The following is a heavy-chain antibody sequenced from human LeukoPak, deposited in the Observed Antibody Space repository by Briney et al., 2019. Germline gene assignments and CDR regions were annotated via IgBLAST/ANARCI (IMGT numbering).Heavy chain of an antibody. CDR1: GFTFSSYG. Sequence: GGPLSLSLAASGFTFSSYGMHWVRQAPGKGLEWEAVISYDGSNKYYADSVKGRFTISRDNSKNTLYLQMNSLRAEDTAVYYCAKGRTAFDYWGQGTLVTVSS. CDR2: ISYDGSNK. J-gene: IGHJ4*02. V-gene: IGHV3-30*18. CDR3: AKGRTAFDY. D-gene: IGHD1-1*01.